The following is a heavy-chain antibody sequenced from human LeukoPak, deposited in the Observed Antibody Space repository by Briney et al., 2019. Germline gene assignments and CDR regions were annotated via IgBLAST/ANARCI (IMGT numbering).Heavy chain of an antibody. J-gene: IGHJ4*02. CDR2: INPSGGTT. CDR3: ARALAGEEVDY. CDR1: GYTFTSYY. V-gene: IGHV1-46*01. D-gene: IGHD6-19*01. Sequence: ASVKVSCKVSGYTFTSYYMHWVRQAPGQGLEWMGIINPSGGTTTYARKFQGRVTMTRDSSTSTVYMELSSLRSEDTAVYYCARALAGEEVDYWGQGTLVTVSS.